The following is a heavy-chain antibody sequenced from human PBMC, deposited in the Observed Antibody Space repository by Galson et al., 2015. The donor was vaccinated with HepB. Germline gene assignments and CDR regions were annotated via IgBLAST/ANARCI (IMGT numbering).Heavy chain of an antibody. CDR1: GFTFSSYG. D-gene: IGHD4-17*01. V-gene: IGHV3-30*18. CDR2: ISYDGSNK. CDR3: AKGTHGYGDPGAFDI. J-gene: IGHJ3*02. Sequence: SLRLSCAASGFTFSSYGMHWVRQAPGKGLEWVAVISYDGSNKYYADSVKGRFTISRDNSKNTLYLQMNSLRAEDTAVYYCAKGTHGYGDPGAFDIWGQGTMVTVSS.